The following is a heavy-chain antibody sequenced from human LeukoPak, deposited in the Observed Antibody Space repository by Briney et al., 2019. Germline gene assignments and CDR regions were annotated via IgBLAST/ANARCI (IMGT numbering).Heavy chain of an antibody. CDR1: GYTFTSYY. CDR2: INPSGGST. Sequence: ASVKVSCKASGYTFTSYYMHWVRQAPGQGLEWMGIINPSGGSTSYAQKFQGRVTMTRDMSTSTVYMELSSLRSEDTAVYYCARVDYGDHDHPYYYYYMDVWGKGTTVTISS. D-gene: IGHD4-17*01. V-gene: IGHV1-46*01. CDR3: ARVDYGDHDHPYYYYYMDV. J-gene: IGHJ6*03.